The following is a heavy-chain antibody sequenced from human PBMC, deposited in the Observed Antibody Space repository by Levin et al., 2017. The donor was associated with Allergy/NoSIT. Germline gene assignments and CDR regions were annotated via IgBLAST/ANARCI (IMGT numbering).Heavy chain of an antibody. CDR2: ISYDGSNK. CDR1: GFTFSSYG. J-gene: IGHJ5*02. D-gene: IGHD6-13*01. V-gene: IGHV3-30*18. Sequence: GGSLRLSCAASGFTFSSYGMHWVRQAPGKGLEWVAVISYDGSNKYYADSVKGRFTISRDNSKNTLYLQMNSLRAEDTAVYYCAKDHPFNIAAAGTGWFDPWGQGTLVTVSS. CDR3: AKDHPFNIAAAGTGWFDP.